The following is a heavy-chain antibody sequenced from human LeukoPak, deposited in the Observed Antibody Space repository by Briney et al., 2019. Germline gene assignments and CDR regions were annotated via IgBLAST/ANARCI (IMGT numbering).Heavy chain of an antibody. CDR2: ISSSGSTI. Sequence: QPGGSLRLSCAASGFTFSSHEMNWVRQAPGKGLEWVSYISSSGSTIYYADSVKGRFTISRDNAKNSLYLQMNSLRAEDTAVYYCARGVYYSGYGNFDYWGQGTLVTVSS. J-gene: IGHJ4*02. CDR1: GFTFSSHE. D-gene: IGHD5-12*01. CDR3: ARGVYYSGYGNFDY. V-gene: IGHV3-48*03.